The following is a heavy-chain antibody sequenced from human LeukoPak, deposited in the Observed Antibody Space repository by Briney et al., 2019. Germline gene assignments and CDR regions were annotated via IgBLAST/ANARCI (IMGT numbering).Heavy chain of an antibody. Sequence: ETLSLTCTVSGGSISSYYWSWIRQPPGKGLEWVGRIKSKTDGGTTDYAAPVKGRFTISRDDSENTVYLQMSSLQIEDTAVYYCITRANWGQGTLVTVSS. CDR3: ITRAN. V-gene: IGHV3-15*01. CDR2: IKSKTDGGTT. CDR1: GGSISSYY. J-gene: IGHJ4*02.